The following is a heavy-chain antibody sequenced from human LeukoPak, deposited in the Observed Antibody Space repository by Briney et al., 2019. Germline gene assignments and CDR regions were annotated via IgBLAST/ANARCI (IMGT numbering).Heavy chain of an antibody. J-gene: IGHJ4*02. Sequence: GRSLRLSCAASGFTFSSYGMHWVRQAPGKGLEWVAVIWYDGSNKYYADSVKGRFTISRDNSKNTLDLQMNSLRAEDTAVYYCARDLGSGYDYYFDYWGQGTLATVSS. V-gene: IGHV3-33*01. CDR1: GFTFSSYG. CDR2: IWYDGSNK. D-gene: IGHD5-12*01. CDR3: ARDLGSGYDYYFDY.